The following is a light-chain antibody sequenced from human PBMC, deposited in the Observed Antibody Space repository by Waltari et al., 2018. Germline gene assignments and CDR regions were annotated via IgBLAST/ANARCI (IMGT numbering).Light chain of an antibody. CDR3: AAWDDSLSGLV. CDR1: TSNIGTTY. Sequence: QSVLTQPPSASGAPGQWVTISWSGSTSNIGTTYVYWYQPLPGMAPQLLIYTNDRRPSGVSDRFYGSKSGTSASLAIRGLRSEDEAHYYCAAWDDSLSGLVFGGGTKVTV. CDR2: TND. J-gene: IGLJ2*01. V-gene: IGLV1-47*01.